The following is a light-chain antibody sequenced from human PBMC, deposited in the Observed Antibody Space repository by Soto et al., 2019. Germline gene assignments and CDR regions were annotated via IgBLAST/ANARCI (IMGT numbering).Light chain of an antibody. J-gene: IGKJ1*01. V-gene: IGKV3-20*01. Sequence: EVVLTQSPGTVSLSPGERATLSCRASQSVSSSYLAWYQHKRGQATRLLMYGASSRATGVPDRFSGWGSGTDFTLTISRLEPEDFAVYYCHQYGNSTQTFGQGTKVDIX. CDR1: QSVSSSY. CDR3: HQYGNSTQT. CDR2: GAS.